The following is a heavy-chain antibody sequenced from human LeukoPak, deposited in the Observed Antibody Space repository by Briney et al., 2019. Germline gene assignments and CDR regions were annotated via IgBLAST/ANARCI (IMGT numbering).Heavy chain of an antibody. V-gene: IGHV1-8*02. CDR1: GGTLSSYA. D-gene: IGHD3-9*01. CDR3: ARPYYDILTGSDAFDI. J-gene: IGHJ3*02. CDR2: MNPNSGNT. Sequence: ASVKVSCKASGGTLSSYAINWVRQATGQELEWMGWMNPNSGNTGYAQKFQGRVTMTRNTSISTAYMELSSLRSEDTAVYYCARPYYDILTGSDAFDIWGQGTMVTVSS.